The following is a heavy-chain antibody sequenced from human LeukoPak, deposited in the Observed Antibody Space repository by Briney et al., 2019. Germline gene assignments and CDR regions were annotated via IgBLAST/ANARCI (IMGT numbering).Heavy chain of an antibody. Sequence: GGSLRLSCAASGFTFSSYAMSWVRQAPGKGLEWVANIKQDGSEKYYVDSVKGRFTISGDNAKNSLYLQMNSLRAEDTAVYYCARKRVAKSLITIFGVASLYYMDVWGKGTTVTVSS. D-gene: IGHD3-3*01. CDR2: IKQDGSEK. CDR3: ARKRVAKSLITIFGVASLYYMDV. CDR1: GFTFSSYA. V-gene: IGHV3-7*01. J-gene: IGHJ6*03.